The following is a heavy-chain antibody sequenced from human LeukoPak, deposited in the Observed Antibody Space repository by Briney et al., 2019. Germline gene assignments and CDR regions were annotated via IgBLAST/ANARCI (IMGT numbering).Heavy chain of an antibody. V-gene: IGHV1-18*01. CDR3: ARSFYDSSGPQLDY. J-gene: IGHJ4*02. D-gene: IGHD3-22*01. Sequence: ASVKVSCKASGYTFTSYGISWVRQAPGQGLEWMGWISAYNGNTNYAQKLQGRVTMTTDTSTSTAYMELRSLRSGDTAVYYCARSFYDSSGPQLDYWGQGTLVTVSS. CDR1: GYTFTSYG. CDR2: ISAYNGNT.